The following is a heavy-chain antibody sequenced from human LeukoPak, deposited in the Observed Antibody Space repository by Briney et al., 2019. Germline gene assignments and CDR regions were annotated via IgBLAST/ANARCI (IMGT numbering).Heavy chain of an antibody. D-gene: IGHD5-18*01. V-gene: IGHV4-4*02. CDR2: IYQSGYT. Sequence: SETLSLTCNVSGASIISTNWWNWVRQPPGKGLEWIGEIYQSGYTKYNPSLKSRVTMSVDKSKNQFSLRLNSVTAADTAVYYCARYNYGYDALDFWGQGTMVTVSS. CDR3: ARYNYGYDALDF. J-gene: IGHJ3*01. CDR1: GASIISTNW.